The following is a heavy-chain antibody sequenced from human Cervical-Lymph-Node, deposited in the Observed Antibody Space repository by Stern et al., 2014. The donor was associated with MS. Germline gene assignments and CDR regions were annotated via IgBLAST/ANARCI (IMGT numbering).Heavy chain of an antibody. CDR3: AKDSQSRTTYHYYGMDV. CDR2: ISYDGNDK. V-gene: IGHV3-30*18. J-gene: IGHJ6*02. Sequence: DQLVESGGGVVQPGRSLRLSCAASGFIFRTYGMHWGRQPPGTGLERVSVISYDGNDKFSADSVKGRFTISRDNSKNTLYLQMNSLKTEDTAVYYCAKDSQSRTTYHYYGMDVWGQGTTVAVSS. D-gene: IGHD1-1*01. CDR1: GFIFRTYG.